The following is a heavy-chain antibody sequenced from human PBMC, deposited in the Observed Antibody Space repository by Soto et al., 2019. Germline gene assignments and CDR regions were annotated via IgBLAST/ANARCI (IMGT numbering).Heavy chain of an antibody. CDR1: GGSFSGYY. CDR3: ARGDLVGYYFDY. Sequence: QVQLQQWGAGLLKPSETLSLTCAVYGGSFSGYYWSWIRQPPGKGLEWIGEINHSGSTNYNPSLKSRVTISVDTSKNQFSLKLSSVTAADTAVYYCARGDLVGYYFDYCGQGTRVTVSS. V-gene: IGHV4-34*01. J-gene: IGHJ4*02. D-gene: IGHD5-12*01. CDR2: INHSGST.